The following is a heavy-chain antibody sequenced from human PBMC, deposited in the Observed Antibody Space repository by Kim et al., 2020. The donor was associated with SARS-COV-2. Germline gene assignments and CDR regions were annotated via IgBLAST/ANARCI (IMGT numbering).Heavy chain of an antibody. CDR1: GGSISSSSYY. Sequence: SETLSLTCTVSGGSISSSSYYWGWIRQPPGKGLEWIGSIYYSGSTYYNPSLKSRVTISVDTSKNQFSLKLSSVTAADTAVYYCARDRGYCSGGSCYTYYYFDYWGQGTLVTVSS. CDR2: IYYSGST. J-gene: IGHJ4*02. CDR3: ARDRGYCSGGSCYTYYYFDY. V-gene: IGHV4-39*07. D-gene: IGHD2-15*01.